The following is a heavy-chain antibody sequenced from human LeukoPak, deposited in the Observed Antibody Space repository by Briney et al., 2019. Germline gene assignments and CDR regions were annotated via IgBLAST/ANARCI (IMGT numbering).Heavy chain of an antibody. CDR3: ARAGLLMYSMDNYSDP. V-gene: IGHV4-4*07. Sequence: SETLSLTCTVSGESISANYWSWIRQPAGRGLEWIGRIYTIGRANYNPSLRSRVTMSLDMSQNQFSLKLTSVTAADTAVYYCARAGLLMYSMDNYSDPWGQGTLVTVSS. J-gene: IGHJ5*02. CDR2: IYTIGRA. CDR1: GESISANY. D-gene: IGHD2-8*01.